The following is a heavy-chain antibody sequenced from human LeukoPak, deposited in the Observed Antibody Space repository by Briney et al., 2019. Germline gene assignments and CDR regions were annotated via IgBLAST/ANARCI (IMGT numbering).Heavy chain of an antibody. CDR2: INHSGST. D-gene: IGHD7-27*01. J-gene: IGHJ4*02. CDR1: GGSFSGYY. V-gene: IGHV4-34*01. CDR3: ARDWAE. Sequence: SETLSLTCAVYGGSFSGYYWSWIRPPPGKGLAWIGEINHSGSTNYNPSLKSRVTISVDTSKNQSSLKLSSVTAADTAVYYCARDWAEWGQGTLVTVSS.